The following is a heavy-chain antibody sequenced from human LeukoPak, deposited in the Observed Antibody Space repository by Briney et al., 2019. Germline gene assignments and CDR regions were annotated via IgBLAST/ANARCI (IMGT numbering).Heavy chain of an antibody. J-gene: IGHJ3*02. V-gene: IGHV4-34*01. D-gene: IGHD6-19*01. CDR1: GGSFSGYY. CDR3: ARSFSSGWYRHAFDI. Sequence: SETLSHTCAVYGGSFSGYYWSWIRQPPGKGLEWIGEINHSGSTNYNPSLKSRVTISVDTSKNQFSLKLSSVTAADTAVYYCARSFSSGWYRHAFDIWGQGTMVTVSS. CDR2: INHSGST.